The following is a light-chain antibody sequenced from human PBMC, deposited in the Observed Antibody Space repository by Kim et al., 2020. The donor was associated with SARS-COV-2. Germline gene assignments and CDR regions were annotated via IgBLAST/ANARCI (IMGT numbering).Light chain of an antibody. Sequence: VALGQTVTITCQGDVLRTFYTTWFQRKPRQAPIVVFYSKNNRPSGIPDRFSGSSSGNTASLTITATQAGDEADYYCNSRDNNDNLLFGGGTQLTVL. J-gene: IGLJ2*01. CDR1: VLRTFY. V-gene: IGLV3-19*01. CDR2: SKN. CDR3: NSRDNNDNLL.